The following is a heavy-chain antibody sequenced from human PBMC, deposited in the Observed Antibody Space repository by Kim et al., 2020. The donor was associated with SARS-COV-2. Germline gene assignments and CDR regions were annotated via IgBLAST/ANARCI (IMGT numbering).Heavy chain of an antibody. V-gene: IGHV6-1*01. CDR3: ARDFAHYYYCMDV. Sequence: DYAVTVKRRITINPDTSKNQFSLQLNSVTPEDTAVYYCARDFAHYYYCMDVWGKGTTVTVSS. J-gene: IGHJ6*03.